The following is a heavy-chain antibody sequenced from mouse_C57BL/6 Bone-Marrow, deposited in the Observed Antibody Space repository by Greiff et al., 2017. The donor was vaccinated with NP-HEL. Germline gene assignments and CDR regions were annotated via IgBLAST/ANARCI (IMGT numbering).Heavy chain of an antibody. Sequence: EVKLMESGPGLVKPSQTVFLTCTVTGISITTGNYRWSWIRQFPGNKLEWIGYIYYSGTITYNPSLTSRTTITRDTPKNQFFLEMNSLTAEDTATYYCAREYYGSIYYFDYWGQGTTLTVSS. CDR1: GISITTGNYR. J-gene: IGHJ2*01. V-gene: IGHV3-5*01. CDR3: AREYYGSIYYFDY. CDR2: IYYSGTI. D-gene: IGHD1-1*01.